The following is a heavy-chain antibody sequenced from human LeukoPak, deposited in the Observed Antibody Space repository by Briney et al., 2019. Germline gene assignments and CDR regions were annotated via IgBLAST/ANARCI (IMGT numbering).Heavy chain of an antibody. CDR3: ARGSVAGHFDY. J-gene: IGHJ4*02. D-gene: IGHD6-19*01. CDR2: INHSGST. V-gene: IGHV4-34*01. CDR1: GGSFSGYY. Sequence: PSETLSLTCAVYGGSFSGYYWSWIRQPPGKGLEWIGEINHSGSTNYNPSLKSRVTISVDTSKNQFSLKLSSVTAADTAVYYCARGSVAGHFDYWGQGTLVTVSS.